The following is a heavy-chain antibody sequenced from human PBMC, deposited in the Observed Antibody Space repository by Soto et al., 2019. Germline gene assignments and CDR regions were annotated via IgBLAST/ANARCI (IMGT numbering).Heavy chain of an antibody. Sequence: GGALRLSCAASGFTFSNAWMSWVRQAPGKGLEWVGRIKSKTDGGTRDYAAPVKGRFTISSDDSKNTLYLQMNSLKTEDTAVYYCATGTGGTDFDYWGQGTLVTVSS. CDR1: GFTFSNAW. CDR3: ATGTGGTDFDY. CDR2: IKSKTDGGTR. D-gene: IGHD1-1*01. J-gene: IGHJ4*02. V-gene: IGHV3-15*01.